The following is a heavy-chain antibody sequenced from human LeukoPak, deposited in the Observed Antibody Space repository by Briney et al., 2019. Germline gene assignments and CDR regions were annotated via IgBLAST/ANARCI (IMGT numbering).Heavy chain of an antibody. CDR2: IGTSGANT. D-gene: IGHD2-21*01. CDR1: GFTFNNYG. J-gene: IGHJ4*02. CDR3: AKKSGDHFHFAF. V-gene: IGHV3-23*01. Sequence: PGGSLILSCAASGFTFNNYGVGWVRQTPGKGLEWVATIGTSGANTYHADSVKGRFTISRDNSKSTLYLQMNSLRAEDTAVYHCAKKSGDHFHFAFWGQGTLVTVSS.